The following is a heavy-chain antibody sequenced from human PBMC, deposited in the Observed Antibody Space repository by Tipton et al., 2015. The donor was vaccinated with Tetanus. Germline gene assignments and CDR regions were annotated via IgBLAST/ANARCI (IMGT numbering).Heavy chain of an antibody. J-gene: IGHJ6*02. CDR2: INPNSGGT. D-gene: IGHD1-26*01. Sequence: QSGPEVKKPGASVKVSCKASGYTFTGYYMHWVRQAPGQGLEWMGWINPNSGGTNNAQKFQGRVTRTRDTSISTAYMELSRLRSDDTAVYFCARDGRVRQMVGATAYYDHDGMAAWGQGTTVTVS. CDR3: ARDGRVRQMVGATAYYDHDGMAA. V-gene: IGHV1-2*02. CDR1: GYTFTGYY.